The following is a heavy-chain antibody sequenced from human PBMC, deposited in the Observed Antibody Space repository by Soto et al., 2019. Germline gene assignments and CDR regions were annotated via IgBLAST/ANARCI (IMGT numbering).Heavy chain of an antibody. CDR1: GGTFSSYT. J-gene: IGHJ4*02. CDR2: IIPILGIA. D-gene: IGHD6-6*01. Sequence: QVQLVQSGAEVKKPGSSVKVSCKASGGTFSSYTISWVRQAPGQGLEWMGRIIPILGIANYAQKFQGRVTITADKSTSTAYMELSSLRSEGTAVYYCARDQVVSSSVSLDYWGQGTLVTVSS. V-gene: IGHV1-69*08. CDR3: ARDQVVSSSVSLDY.